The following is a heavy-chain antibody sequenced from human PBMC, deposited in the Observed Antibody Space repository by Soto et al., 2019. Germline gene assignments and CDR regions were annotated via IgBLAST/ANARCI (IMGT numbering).Heavy chain of an antibody. J-gene: IGHJ3*02. Sequence: PGGSLRLSCAASGFTFSSYGMHWVRQAPGKGLEWVAVIWYDGSNKYYADSVKGRFTISRDNSKNTLYLQMNSLRAEDTAVYYCARDMVVTATRDAFDIWGQGTMVTVSS. V-gene: IGHV3-33*01. CDR3: ARDMVVTATRDAFDI. CDR2: IWYDGSNK. D-gene: IGHD2-21*02. CDR1: GFTFSSYG.